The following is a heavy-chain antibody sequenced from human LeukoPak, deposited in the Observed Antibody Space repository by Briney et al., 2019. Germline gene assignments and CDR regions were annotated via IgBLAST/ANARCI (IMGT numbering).Heavy chain of an antibody. CDR1: GFTFSSYS. V-gene: IGHV3-21*01. CDR3: ARTGKRVSHPNWFDP. Sequence: GGSLRLSCAASGFTFSSYSMNWVRQAPGKGLEWVSSISSSSSYIYYADSVKGRFTISRDNAKNSLYLQMNSLRAEDTAVYYCARTGKRVSHPNWFDPWGQGTLVTVSS. D-gene: IGHD3-3*01. J-gene: IGHJ5*02. CDR2: ISSSSSYI.